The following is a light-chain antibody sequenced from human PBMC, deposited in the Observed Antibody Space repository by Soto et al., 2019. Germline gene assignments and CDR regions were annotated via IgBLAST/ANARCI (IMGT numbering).Light chain of an antibody. J-gene: IGKJ5*01. Sequence: EIVLTQSPGTLSLSPGERASLSCGASQSISSSFLAWYQQKPGQAPRLLIYGASSRATGIPDRFSGTGSETDFTLTISRLEPEDFAVYYCQQYDNSSITFGQGTRLEI. CDR2: GAS. CDR3: QQYDNSSIT. CDR1: QSISSSF. V-gene: IGKV3-20*01.